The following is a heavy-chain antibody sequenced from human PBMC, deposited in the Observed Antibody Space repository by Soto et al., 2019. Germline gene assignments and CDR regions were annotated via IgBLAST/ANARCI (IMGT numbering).Heavy chain of an antibody. CDR3: ARAAAAAGTGPWFDP. Sequence: SETLSLTCTVSGGSISSYYWSWIRQPPGKGLEWIGYIYYSGSTNYNPSLKSRVTISVDTSKNQFSLKLSSVTAADTAVYYCARAAAAAGTGPWFDPWGQGTLVTVSS. J-gene: IGHJ5*02. CDR2: IYYSGST. CDR1: GGSISSYY. D-gene: IGHD6-13*01. V-gene: IGHV4-59*01.